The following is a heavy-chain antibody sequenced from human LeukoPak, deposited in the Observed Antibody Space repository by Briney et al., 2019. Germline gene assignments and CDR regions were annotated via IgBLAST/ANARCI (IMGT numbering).Heavy chain of an antibody. CDR1: GFTFSSYD. D-gene: IGHD3-9*01. J-gene: IGHJ6*02. Sequence: GGSLRLSCAASGFTFSSYDMHWVRQATGKGLEWVSAIGTAGDTYYPGSVKGRFTISRENAKNSLYLQMNSLRAGDTAVYYCARGALDTYYDILTGSAYGMDVWGQGTTVTVSS. CDR2: IGTAGDT. CDR3: ARGALDTYYDILTGSAYGMDV. V-gene: IGHV3-13*01.